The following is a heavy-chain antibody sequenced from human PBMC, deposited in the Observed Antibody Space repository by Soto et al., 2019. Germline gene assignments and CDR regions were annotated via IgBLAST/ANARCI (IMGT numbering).Heavy chain of an antibody. J-gene: IGHJ4*02. V-gene: IGHV4-34*01. CDR3: ARGPVDMAATNSYHFDY. CDR1: GGSFSGYY. D-gene: IGHD1-26*01. Sequence: QVQLQQWGVGLLKPSETLYLTCAVYGGSFSGYYWSWIRQPPGKGLEWIGEINHRGSTIHNPALKSRVTISVDSSKNQFSLKLGSVAAADTAVYYCARGPVDMAATNSYHFDYWGQGTLVTVSS. CDR2: INHRGST.